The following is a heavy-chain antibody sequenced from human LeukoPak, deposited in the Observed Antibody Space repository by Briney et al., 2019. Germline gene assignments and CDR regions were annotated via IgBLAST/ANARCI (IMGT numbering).Heavy chain of an antibody. CDR2: ISSSGSTI. Sequence: PGGSLRLSCAASGFTFSSYEMNWVRQAPGKGLEWVSYISSSGSTIYYADSVKGRFTISRDNAKNSLYLQMNSLRAEDTAVYYCARDVGYSGYPRPNNNWFDPWGQGTLVTVSS. V-gene: IGHV3-48*03. CDR3: ARDVGYSGYPRPNNNWFDP. D-gene: IGHD5-12*01. J-gene: IGHJ5*02. CDR1: GFTFSSYE.